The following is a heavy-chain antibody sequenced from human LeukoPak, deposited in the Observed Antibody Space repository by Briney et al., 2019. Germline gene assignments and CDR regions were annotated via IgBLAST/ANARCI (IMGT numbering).Heavy chain of an antibody. D-gene: IGHD3-3*01. CDR2: ISSSGSTI. CDR3: AKDAYDFWSGSGTRNYYYMDV. CDR1: GFTFSSYE. J-gene: IGHJ6*03. Sequence: PGGSLRLSCAASGFTFSSYEMNWVRQAPGKGLEWVSYISSSGSTIYYADSVKGRFTISRDNAKNSLYLQMNSLRAEDTAVYYCAKDAYDFWSGSGTRNYYYMDVWGKGTTVTVSS. V-gene: IGHV3-48*03.